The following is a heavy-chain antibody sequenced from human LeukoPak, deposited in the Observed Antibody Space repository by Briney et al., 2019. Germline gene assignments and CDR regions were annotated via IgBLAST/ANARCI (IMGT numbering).Heavy chain of an antibody. CDR2: IYSGGST. CDR3: ARGNPFQEYGMDV. Sequence: GGSLRLTCAASGFTVSSNYMSWVRQAPGKGLEWVSVIYSGGSTYCADSVKGRFTISRDNSKNTLYLQMNSLRAEDTAVYYCARGNPFQEYGMDVWGQGTTVTVSS. V-gene: IGHV3-53*01. D-gene: IGHD1-14*01. CDR1: GFTVSSNY. J-gene: IGHJ6*02.